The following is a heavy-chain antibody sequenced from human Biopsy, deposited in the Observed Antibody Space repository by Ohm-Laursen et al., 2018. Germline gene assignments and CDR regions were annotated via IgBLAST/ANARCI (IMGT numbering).Heavy chain of an antibody. CDR3: ARRGSGGRSFDY. V-gene: IGHV1-2*02. D-gene: IGHD2-15*01. Sequence: ASVKVSCNGSGYAVNDYFLHWLRQAPGQGPGWMGGISPNSGGTNYAQKFQGRVTMTTDTSTSTVYLELRRLISDDTAVFYCARRGSGGRSFDYWGQGSLVTVSS. J-gene: IGHJ4*02. CDR2: ISPNSGGT. CDR1: GYAVNDYF.